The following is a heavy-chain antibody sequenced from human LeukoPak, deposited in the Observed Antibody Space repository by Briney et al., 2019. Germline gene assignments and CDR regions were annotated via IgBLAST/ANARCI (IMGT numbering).Heavy chain of an antibody. CDR2: IFSGGST. Sequence: GGSLRLSCAVSGFTVSSSYMTWVRQAPGKGLEWVSVIFSGGSTFYADSVRGRFTVSRGISNNTVYLQMNSLRAEDTAVYYCATLPELPRGWGQGTLVTVSA. V-gene: IGHV3-66*01. D-gene: IGHD3-10*01. CDR3: ATLPELPRG. CDR1: GFTVSSSY. J-gene: IGHJ4*02.